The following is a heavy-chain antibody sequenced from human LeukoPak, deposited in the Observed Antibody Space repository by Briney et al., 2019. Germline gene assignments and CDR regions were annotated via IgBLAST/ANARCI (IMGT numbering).Heavy chain of an antibody. J-gene: IGHJ3*02. CDR2: INPNSGGT. Sequence: ASVKVSCKASGYTFTGYYMHWVRQAPGQGLEWMGWINPNSGGTNYAQKFQGRVTMTRDTSISTAYMELSRLRSDDTAVYYCAREELTYYYDSSGYDTRTPHDAFDIWGQGTMVTVS. D-gene: IGHD3-22*01. V-gene: IGHV1-2*02. CDR3: AREELTYYYDSSGYDTRTPHDAFDI. CDR1: GYTFTGYY.